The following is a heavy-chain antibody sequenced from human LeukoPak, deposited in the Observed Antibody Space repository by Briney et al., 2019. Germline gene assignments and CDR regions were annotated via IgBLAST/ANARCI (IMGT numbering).Heavy chain of an antibody. J-gene: IGHJ4*02. Sequence: ASVKVSCKVSGYTLTELSMHWVRQAPGKGLEWMGGFDPEDGETIYAQKFQGRVTMTRDTSISTAYMELSRLRSDDTAVYYCAREDNLGSGSSPNDYWGQGTLVTVSS. CDR1: GYTLTELS. D-gene: IGHD6-19*01. CDR3: AREDNLGSGSSPNDY. V-gene: IGHV1-24*01. CDR2: FDPEDGET.